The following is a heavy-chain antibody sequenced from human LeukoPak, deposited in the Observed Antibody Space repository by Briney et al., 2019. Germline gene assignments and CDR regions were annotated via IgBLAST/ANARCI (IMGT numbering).Heavy chain of an antibody. J-gene: IGHJ5*02. CDR1: GFTFSSYA. V-gene: IGHV3-23*01. D-gene: IGHD2-2*01. Sequence: GGSLRLSCAASGFTFSSYAMSWVRQAPGKGLEWVSAISGSGGSTYYADSVKGRFTISRDNSKNTLYLQINSLRAEDTAVYYCAKDLTVVVPAATNWFDPWGQGTLVTVSS. CDR2: ISGSGGST. CDR3: AKDLTVVVPAATNWFDP.